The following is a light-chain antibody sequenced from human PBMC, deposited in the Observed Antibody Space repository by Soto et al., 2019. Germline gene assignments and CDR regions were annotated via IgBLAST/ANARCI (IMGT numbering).Light chain of an antibody. V-gene: IGLV1-40*01. CDR1: SSNIGAGYD. CDR3: AAWDDSLNAL. CDR2: GNS. Sequence: QSVLTQPPSVSGAPGQRVTISCTGSSSNIGAGYDVHWYQQLPGTAPKLLIYGNSNRPSGVPDRFSGSKSGTSASLAITGLQAEDEADYYCAAWDDSLNALFGTGTKVTVL. J-gene: IGLJ1*01.